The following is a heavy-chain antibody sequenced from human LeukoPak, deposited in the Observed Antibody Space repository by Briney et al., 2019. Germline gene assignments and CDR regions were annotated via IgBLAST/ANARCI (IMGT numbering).Heavy chain of an antibody. CDR2: IKQNGSEK. V-gene: IGHV3-7*01. Sequence: GGSLRLSCAASGFSFGTYWMSWVRQAPGKGLEWVANIKQNGSEKYYADSVKGRFTISTDNAKDSLYLQMNSLRVEDAAVYYCAKVMSGELPLAWGQGTLVTVSS. CDR1: GFSFGTYW. D-gene: IGHD1-26*01. J-gene: IGHJ5*02. CDR3: AKVMSGELPLA.